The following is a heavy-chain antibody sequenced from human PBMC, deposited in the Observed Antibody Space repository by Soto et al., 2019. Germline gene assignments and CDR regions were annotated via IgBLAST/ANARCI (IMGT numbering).Heavy chain of an antibody. D-gene: IGHD1-1*01. Sequence: QVQLQQSGPGLVKPSGTLSLTCAVSGDSINSDNWWGWVRQPPGKGLEWIGEIYHSGKTTHNPYLKSRVTISVDKSTNQFSLSLSAVTAADTAVYYCAKKGIGDKWHDVGVDYWGRGIQVTVSS. J-gene: IGHJ4*02. CDR2: IYHSGKT. CDR3: AKKGIGDKWHDVGVDY. CDR1: GDSINSDNW. V-gene: IGHV4-4*02.